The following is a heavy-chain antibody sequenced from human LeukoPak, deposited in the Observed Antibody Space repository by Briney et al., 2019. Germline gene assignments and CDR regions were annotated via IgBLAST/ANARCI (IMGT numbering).Heavy chain of an antibody. CDR3: AKARTRGYSYGSFDY. D-gene: IGHD5-18*01. V-gene: IGHV3-30*02. Sequence: GGSLRLSCAASGFTFSSYAMSWVRQAPGKGLEWVAFIRYDGSNKYYADSVKGRFTISRDNSKNTVYLQMNSLRAEDTAVYYCAKARTRGYSYGSFDYWGQGALVTVSS. J-gene: IGHJ4*02. CDR1: GFTFSSYA. CDR2: IRYDGSNK.